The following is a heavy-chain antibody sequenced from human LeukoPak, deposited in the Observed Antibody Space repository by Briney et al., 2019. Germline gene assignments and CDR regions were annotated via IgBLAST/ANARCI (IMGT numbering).Heavy chain of an antibody. CDR3: ARGTGSPEYYFDY. CDR2: IYHSGST. Sequence: SETLSLTCTVSGYSISSGYYWGWIRQPPGKGLEWIGSIYHSGSTYYNPSLKSRVTISVDTSKNQFSLKLSSVTAADTAVYYCARGTGSPEYYFDYWGQGTLVTVSS. J-gene: IGHJ4*02. V-gene: IGHV4-38-2*02. D-gene: IGHD1-14*01. CDR1: GYSISSGYY.